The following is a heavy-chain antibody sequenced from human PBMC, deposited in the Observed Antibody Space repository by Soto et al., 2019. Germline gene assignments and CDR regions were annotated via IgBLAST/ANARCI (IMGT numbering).Heavy chain of an antibody. CDR2: ISTHNGDT. V-gene: IGHV1-18*01. Sequence: QVQLVQSGAEVKKPGASVKVACKASGYTFNTYGITWVRQAPGQGLEWMGWISTHNGDTKYAQRLQGRVTMTADTSTSTAYTELRSLSSDDTAVYYCARGWFGQLLFGHWGQGTLVTVSS. D-gene: IGHD3-10*01. CDR3: ARGWFGQLLFGH. CDR1: GYTFNTYG. J-gene: IGHJ4*02.